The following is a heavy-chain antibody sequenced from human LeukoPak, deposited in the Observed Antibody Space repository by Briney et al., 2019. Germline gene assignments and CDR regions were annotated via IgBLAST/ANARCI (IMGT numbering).Heavy chain of an antibody. CDR2: IYYSENT. CDR1: GGSISDGVYY. D-gene: IGHD2-21*02. J-gene: IGHJ5*02. V-gene: IGHV4-30-4*01. Sequence: SQALSLTCTVSGGSISDGVYYWNWIRQSPGKGLEWIGYIYYSENTYYNPSLKSRVTISIDTSKNQFFLKVTSVTAADTATYFCAREKAAYCTGDCHSFDRWGQGILVTVSS. CDR3: AREKAAYCTGDCHSFDR.